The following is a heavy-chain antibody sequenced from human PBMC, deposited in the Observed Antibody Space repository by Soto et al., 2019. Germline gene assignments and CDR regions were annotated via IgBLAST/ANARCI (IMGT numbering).Heavy chain of an antibody. D-gene: IGHD3-3*01. J-gene: IGHJ5*01. CDR1: GGSINSGCYY. CDR3: ARGRAWFFWRGRRDNWFDS. V-gene: IGHV4-31*03. CDR2: IYYTGST. Sequence: QVQLQESGPGLVKPSQTLSLTCTVSGGSINSGCYYWSWIRQPPGKGPESIAYIYYTGSTCHNPSLESRVNISLDVSKNQFPLTLTSAIAAGTAVYYCARGRAWFFWRGRRDNWFDSWGQGTLVTVSS.